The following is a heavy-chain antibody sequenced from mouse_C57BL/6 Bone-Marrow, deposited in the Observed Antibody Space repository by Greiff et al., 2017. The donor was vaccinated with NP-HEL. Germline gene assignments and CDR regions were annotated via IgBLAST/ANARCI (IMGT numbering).Heavy chain of an antibody. D-gene: IGHD1-1*01. CDR3: AREVLLRYPWVAY. CDR1: GYTFTSYW. CDR2: IYPGSGST. Sequence: QVQLQQPGAELVKPGASVKMSCKASGYTFTSYWITWVKQRPGQGLEWIGDIYPGSGSTNYNEKFKSKATLTVDTSSSTAYMQLSSLTSEDSAVYYCAREVLLRYPWVAYWGQGTLVTVSA. J-gene: IGHJ3*01. V-gene: IGHV1-55*01.